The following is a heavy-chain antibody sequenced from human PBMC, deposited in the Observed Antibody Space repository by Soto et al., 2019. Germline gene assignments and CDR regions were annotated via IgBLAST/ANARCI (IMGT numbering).Heavy chain of an antibody. CDR2: TKNKANSYIT. D-gene: IGHD6-19*01. J-gene: IGHJ4*02. CDR1: GFIFNDHY. CDR3: TTLYTSGH. V-gene: IGHV3-72*01. Sequence: PVGSLRLSCAASGFIFNDHYFDWVRQAPGRGLEWVGRTKNKANSYITEYAASVKGRFTISRDESKNSVFLQMNSLRTEDTAVYYCTTLYTSGHWGQGTLVTVSS.